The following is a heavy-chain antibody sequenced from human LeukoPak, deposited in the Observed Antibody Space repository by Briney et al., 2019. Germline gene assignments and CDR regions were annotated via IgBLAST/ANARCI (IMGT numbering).Heavy chain of an antibody. CDR2: IWYDGSNK. Sequence: PGGSLRLSCAASGFTFSSYGMHWVRQAPGKGLEWVAVIWYDGSNKYYADSVKGRFTISRDNSKNTLYLQMNSLRAEDTAVYYCARDSSGWYNFDYWGQGTLSPSPQ. V-gene: IGHV3-33*01. CDR1: GFTFSSYG. J-gene: IGHJ4*02. D-gene: IGHD6-19*01. CDR3: ARDSSGWYNFDY.